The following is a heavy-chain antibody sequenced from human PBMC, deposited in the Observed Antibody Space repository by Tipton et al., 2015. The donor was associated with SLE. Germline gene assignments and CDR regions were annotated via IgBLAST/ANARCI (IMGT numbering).Heavy chain of an antibody. CDR2: IYYKGTT. CDR3: ARDNWGKSEVRAFDI. V-gene: IGHV4-31*03. J-gene: IGHJ3*02. Sequence: TLSLTCTVSGGSISSGGYYWSWIRQHPGKGLEWIGYIYYKGTTYYNPSLKSRVTISVDTSKNHFSLQLISVTAADTAVYFCARDNWGKSEVRAFDIWGPGTVVTVSS. CDR1: GGSISSGGYY. D-gene: IGHD3-16*01.